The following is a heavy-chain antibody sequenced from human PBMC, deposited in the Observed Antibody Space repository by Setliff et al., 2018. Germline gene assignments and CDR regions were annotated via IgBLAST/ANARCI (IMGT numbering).Heavy chain of an antibody. CDR1: GGTFNNYA. CDR3: VREGVHSRSSTDYRYYMDV. CDR2: IIPIFGTT. V-gene: IGHV1-69*05. J-gene: IGHJ6*03. Sequence: GASVKVSCKASGGTFNNYAISWVRQAPGQGLKWMGGIIPIFGTTNYARKFQGRVTIITDESTSTAYMQLSSLGSEDTAVYYCVREGVHSRSSTDYRYYMDVWGKGTTVTVSS. D-gene: IGHD6-6*01.